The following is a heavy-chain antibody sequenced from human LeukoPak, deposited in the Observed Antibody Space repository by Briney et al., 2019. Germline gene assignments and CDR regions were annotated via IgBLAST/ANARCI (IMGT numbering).Heavy chain of an antibody. Sequence: GGSLRLSCAASGFTFSDYYMSWIRQAPGKGLEWVSYISSSGSTIYYADSVKGRFTISRENAKNSLYLQMNSLRAEDTAMYYCARQKQSHGSFDCWGQGALVTVSS. V-gene: IGHV3-11*01. CDR2: ISSSGSTI. D-gene: IGHD1-26*01. J-gene: IGHJ4*02. CDR1: GFTFSDYY. CDR3: ARQKQSHGSFDC.